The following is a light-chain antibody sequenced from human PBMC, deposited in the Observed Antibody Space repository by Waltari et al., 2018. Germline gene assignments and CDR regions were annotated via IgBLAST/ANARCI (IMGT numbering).Light chain of an antibody. J-gene: IGKJ1*01. Sequence: DIQMTQSPSTLSASVGDRVTITCRASQSITRWMAWYPQKPGKAPKLLIYKASSLESGVPSRFSGSGSGTEFTLTISSLQPDDFATDYCQQCNSYPWTFGQGTKVEIK. CDR3: QQCNSYPWT. CDR2: KAS. CDR1: QSITRW. V-gene: IGKV1-5*03.